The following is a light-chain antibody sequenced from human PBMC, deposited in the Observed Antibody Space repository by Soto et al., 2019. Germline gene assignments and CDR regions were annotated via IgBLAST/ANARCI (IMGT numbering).Light chain of an antibody. J-gene: IGKJ1*01. CDR2: LGS. CDR1: QSLLHSNGYNY. Sequence: DIVMTQSPLSLPVTPGEPASISCRSSQSLLHSNGYNYLDWYLQKPGQSPQLLIYLGSNRASGVHDRFSGSGSGTDFTLKISRVEAEDVGIYYCMQALQTWTFGHGTKVEIK. CDR3: MQALQTWT. V-gene: IGKV2-28*01.